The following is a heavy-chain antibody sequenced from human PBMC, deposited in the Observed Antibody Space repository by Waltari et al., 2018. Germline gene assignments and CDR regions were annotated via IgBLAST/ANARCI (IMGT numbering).Heavy chain of an antibody. Sequence: QVQLQESGPGLVKPSETLSLPCTVPGGSISSHYWTWIRTPPGKGLEWIWYIYYSGSTNYNPSLKSPVTISVDTSKNQFSLKLSSVTAADTAVYYCARAPYCGGDCYDNWFDPWGQGTLVTVSS. CDR1: GGSISSHY. V-gene: IGHV4-59*11. D-gene: IGHD2-21*01. CDR3: ARAPYCGGDCYDNWFDP. CDR2: IYYSGST. J-gene: IGHJ5*02.